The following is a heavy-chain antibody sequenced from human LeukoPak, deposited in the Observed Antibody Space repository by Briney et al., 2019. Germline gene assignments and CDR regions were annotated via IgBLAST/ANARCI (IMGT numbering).Heavy chain of an antibody. J-gene: IGHJ3*02. CDR2: IYPGDSDT. Sequence: GESLKISCKGSGYSFTTYWIGWVRQMPGKGLEWMGIIYPGDSDTTYSPSFQGQVTISDVKSISTAYLRWSSLKASDSAMYYCGRIPAAGSLKGSFDIWGQGTMVTVSS. CDR3: GRIPAAGSLKGSFDI. D-gene: IGHD6-13*01. V-gene: IGHV5-51*01. CDR1: GYSFTTYW.